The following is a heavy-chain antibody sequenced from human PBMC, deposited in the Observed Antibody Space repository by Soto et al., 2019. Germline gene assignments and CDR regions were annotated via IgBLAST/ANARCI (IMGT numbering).Heavy chain of an antibody. CDR3: ATWPHYGDYRRDY. D-gene: IGHD4-17*01. Sequence: GESLKISCKGSGYSFPSYWIGWVRQMPGKGLEWMGIIYPGDSDTRYSPSFQGQVTISADKSISTAYLQWSSLKASDTAMYYCATWPHYGDYRRDYWGQGTLVTVSS. J-gene: IGHJ4*02. V-gene: IGHV5-51*01. CDR1: GYSFPSYW. CDR2: IYPGDSDT.